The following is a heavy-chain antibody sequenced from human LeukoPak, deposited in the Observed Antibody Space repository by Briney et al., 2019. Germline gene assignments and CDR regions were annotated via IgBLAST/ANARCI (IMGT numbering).Heavy chain of an antibody. D-gene: IGHD5-12*01. V-gene: IGHV3-7*01. CDR3: ARDGGQSGYDYYFDY. J-gene: IGHJ4*02. Sequence: GGSLRLSCAASGFGVSDNYMSWVRQAPGKGLEWVANIKQDGSEKYYVDSVKGRFTISRDNAKNSLYLQMNSLRAEDTAVYYCARDGGQSGYDYYFDYWGQGTLVTVSS. CDR1: GFGVSDNY. CDR2: IKQDGSEK.